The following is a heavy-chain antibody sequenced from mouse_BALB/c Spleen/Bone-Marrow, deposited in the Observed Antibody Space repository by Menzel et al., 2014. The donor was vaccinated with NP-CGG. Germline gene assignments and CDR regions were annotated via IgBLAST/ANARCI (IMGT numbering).Heavy chain of an antibody. J-gene: IGHJ3*01. D-gene: IGHD2-4*01. V-gene: IGHV5-6*01. CDR3: ARPYDFGAWFAY. CDR2: ISSGGSYT. CDR1: GFTFSSYG. Sequence: EVKLVESGGDLVKPGGSLKLSRAASGFTFSSYGMSWVRQTPDKRLEWVATISSGGSYTYYPDSVKGRFTISRDNAKNTLYLQMSSLKSEDTAMYYCARPYDFGAWFAYWGQGTLVTVSA.